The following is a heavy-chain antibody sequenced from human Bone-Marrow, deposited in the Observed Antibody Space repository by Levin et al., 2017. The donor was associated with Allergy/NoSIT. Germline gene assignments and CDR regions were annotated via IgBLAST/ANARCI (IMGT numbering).Heavy chain of an antibody. CDR1: GFTFDDYA. CDR3: AKFRGDPG. Sequence: GGSLRLSCAASGFTFDDYAMHWVRQAPGKGLEWVSGISWNSGSIGYADSVKGRFTISRDNAKNSLYLQMNSLRAEDTALYYCAKFRGDPGWGQGTLVTVSS. CDR2: ISWNSGSI. J-gene: IGHJ4*02. D-gene: IGHD7-27*01. V-gene: IGHV3-9*01.